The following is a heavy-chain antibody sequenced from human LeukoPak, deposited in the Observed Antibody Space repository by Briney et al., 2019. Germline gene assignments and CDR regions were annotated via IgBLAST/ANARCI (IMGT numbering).Heavy chain of an antibody. D-gene: IGHD2-15*01. J-gene: IGHJ4*02. V-gene: IGHV1-8*03. Sequence: ASVKVSCKASGYTFTSYGISWVRQAPGQGLEWMGWINPNSGNRGYAQKFLGRVTITRDTSISTAYMELSSLRSEDTAVYYCARVDGSPDYWGQGTLVTVSS. CDR2: INPNSGNR. CDR3: ARVDGSPDY. CDR1: GYTFTSYG.